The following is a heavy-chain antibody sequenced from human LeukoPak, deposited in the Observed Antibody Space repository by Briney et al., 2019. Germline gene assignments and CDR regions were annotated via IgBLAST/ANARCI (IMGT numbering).Heavy chain of an antibody. CDR3: ASHRYSGTYYTDY. D-gene: IGHD1-26*01. CDR2: IFYSGST. J-gene: IGHJ4*02. CDR1: GASISNYY. Sequence: SETLSLTCTVSGASISNYYWTWIRQAPGKGLEWIGYIFYSGSTNYNPSLKSRVTMSVDTSKNQYSLKLDSVTAADTAVYYCASHRYSGTYYTDYWGPGTLVTVSS. V-gene: IGHV4-59*01.